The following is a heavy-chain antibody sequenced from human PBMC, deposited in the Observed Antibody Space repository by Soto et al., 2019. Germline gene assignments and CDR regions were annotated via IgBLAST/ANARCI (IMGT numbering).Heavy chain of an antibody. CDR1: GFTFSSYA. J-gene: IGHJ4*02. V-gene: IGHV3-23*01. D-gene: IGHD5-12*01. Sequence: EVQLLESGGGLVQPGGSLRLSCAASGFTFSSYAMSWVRQAPGKGLEWVSAISGSGGSTYYADSVKGRFTISRDNSKNTMYLQMNSLRAEDAAVYYCAKDPGHGYNGYWGQGTLVTVSS. CDR3: AKDPGHGYNGY. CDR2: ISGSGGST.